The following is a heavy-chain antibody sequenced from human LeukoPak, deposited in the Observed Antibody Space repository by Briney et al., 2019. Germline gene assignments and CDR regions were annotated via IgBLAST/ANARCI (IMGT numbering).Heavy chain of an antibody. CDR1: GGSISSSSYY. Sequence: SETLSLTCTVSGGSISSSSYYWGWIRQPPGKGLEWIGSIYYSGGTYYNPSLKSRVTISVDTSKNQFSLKLSSVTAADTAVYYCARQRAVAGPDYWGQGTLVTVSS. V-gene: IGHV4-39*01. D-gene: IGHD6-19*01. J-gene: IGHJ4*02. CDR3: ARQRAVAGPDY. CDR2: IYYSGGT.